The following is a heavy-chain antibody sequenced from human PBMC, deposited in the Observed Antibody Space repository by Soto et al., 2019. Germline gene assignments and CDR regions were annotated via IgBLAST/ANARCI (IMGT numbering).Heavy chain of an antibody. D-gene: IGHD2-15*01. CDR2: VHYSGNT. CDR3: ARQDRVVAEGRWFDP. J-gene: IGHJ5*02. CDR1: GYSISSGYH. V-gene: IGHV4-38-2*02. Sequence: SETLSLTCTVSGYSISSGYHCAWIRQPPGKGLEWLGSVHYSGNTYYNPSLKSRLTISVDKSKNQFSLNLSSVTAADTAVYYCARQDRVVAEGRWFDPWGQGTLVTVSS.